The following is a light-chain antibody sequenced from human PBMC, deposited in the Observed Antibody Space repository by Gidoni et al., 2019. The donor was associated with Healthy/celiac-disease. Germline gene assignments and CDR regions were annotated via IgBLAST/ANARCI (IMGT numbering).Light chain of an antibody. CDR3: QQSYSTRWT. CDR2: AAS. J-gene: IGKJ1*01. Sequence: DIQMTQSPSSLSASVGDRVTITCRASQSISRYLNWYQQKPGIAPKLLISAASSLQSGVPSRCSGSGSGTDFTLTISRLQPEDGATYYCQQSYSTRWTFGQGTKVEIK. V-gene: IGKV1-39*01. CDR1: QSISRY.